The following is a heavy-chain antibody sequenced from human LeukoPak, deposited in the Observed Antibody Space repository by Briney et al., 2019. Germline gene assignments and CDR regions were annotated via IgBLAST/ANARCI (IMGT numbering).Heavy chain of an antibody. V-gene: IGHV4-4*02. J-gene: IGHJ4*02. Sequence: SETLSLTCAVSGGSISSSNWWSWVRQPPGQGLEWIGEIYHSGSTNYNPSLKSRVTISVDKYKNQFSLKLRSVTAADTAVYYCARALIFCSWSDWGQGTLVTVSS. CDR3: ARALIFCSWSD. CDR2: IYHSGST. CDR1: GGSISSSNW. D-gene: IGHD3-9*01.